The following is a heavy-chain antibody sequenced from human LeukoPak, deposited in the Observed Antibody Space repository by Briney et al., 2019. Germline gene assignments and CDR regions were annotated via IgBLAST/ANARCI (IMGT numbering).Heavy chain of an antibody. D-gene: IGHD5-12*01. CDR1: GGSISSYY. V-gene: IGHV4-59*01. CDR2: IYYSGST. J-gene: IGHJ4*02. Sequence: PSETLSLTCTVSGGSISSYYWSWIRQPPGKGLEWIGYIYYSGSTNYNPSLKSRVTISVDTSKNQFSLKLSSVTAADTAVYYCARAYSGYDEYYFDYWGQGTLVTVSS. CDR3: ARAYSGYDEYYFDY.